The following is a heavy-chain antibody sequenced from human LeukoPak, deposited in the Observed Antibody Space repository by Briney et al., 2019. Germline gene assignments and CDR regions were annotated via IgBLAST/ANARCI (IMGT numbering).Heavy chain of an antibody. V-gene: IGHV3-74*01. D-gene: IGHD3-22*01. J-gene: IGHJ4*02. CDR2: INSDGSST. CDR3: ARESGSSGYYYLDY. Sequence: VQPGGSLRLSCVASGFTFSRYWMHWVRQAPGKGLVWVSRINSDGSSTSYADSVKGRFTISRDNAKNTLSLQMNSLRAEDTAVYYCARESGSSGYYYLDYWGQGTLVTVSS. CDR1: GFTFSRYW.